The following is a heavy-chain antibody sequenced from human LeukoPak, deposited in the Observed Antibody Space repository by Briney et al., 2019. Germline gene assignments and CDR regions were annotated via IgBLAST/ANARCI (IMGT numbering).Heavy chain of an antibody. CDR2: IYTSGST. Sequence: SETLSLTCTVSGGSISSYYWSWIRQPAGKGLEWIGRIYTSGSTNYNPSVKSRVTISVDKSKNQFSLKLSSVTAADTAVYYCARDKITIFGVGYFDPWGQGTLVTVSS. J-gene: IGHJ5*02. D-gene: IGHD3-3*01. V-gene: IGHV4-4*07. CDR3: ARDKITIFGVGYFDP. CDR1: GGSISSYY.